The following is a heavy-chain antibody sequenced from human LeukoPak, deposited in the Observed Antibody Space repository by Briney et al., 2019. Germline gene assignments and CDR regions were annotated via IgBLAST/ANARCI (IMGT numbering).Heavy chain of an antibody. CDR2: IYYSGST. CDR3: ARTGTYSSGWYGYYFDY. D-gene: IGHD6-19*01. V-gene: IGHV4-59*08. CDR1: GGSISSYY. Sequence: SETLSLTCTVSGGSISSYYWSWIRQPPGKGLEWIGYIYYSGSTNYNPSLKSRVTISVDTSKNQFSLKLSSMTAADTAVYYCARTGTYSSGWYGYYFDYWGQGTLVTVSS. J-gene: IGHJ4*02.